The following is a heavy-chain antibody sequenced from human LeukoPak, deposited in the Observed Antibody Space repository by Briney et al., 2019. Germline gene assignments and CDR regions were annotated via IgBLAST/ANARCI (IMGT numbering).Heavy chain of an antibody. CDR1: GDSITSGSYY. Sequence: PSETLSLTCTVSGDSITSGSYYWGWIRQPPGKGLEWIGNIYHSGSTYYDPSLKSRVTISVDTSKNQFSLKLSSVTAADTAVYYCARRDYYDNSDDNYHSFEYWGQGTLVTVSS. D-gene: IGHD3-22*01. J-gene: IGHJ4*02. CDR3: ARRDYYDNSDDNYHSFEY. V-gene: IGHV4-39*07. CDR2: IYHSGST.